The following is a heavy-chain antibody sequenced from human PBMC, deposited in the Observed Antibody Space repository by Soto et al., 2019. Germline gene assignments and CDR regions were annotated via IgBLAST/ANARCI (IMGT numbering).Heavy chain of an antibody. CDR3: ARGTTVPGAMPCCYYDMDV. J-gene: IGHJ6*03. D-gene: IGHD2-2*01. V-gene: IGHV3-66*01. Sequence: GGSLRLSCAASGFTVSSNYMSWVRQAPGKGLEWVSVINSGGSTYYADSVKGRFTISRGKSMNRLYLQMNSLRAEDTAVYYCARGTTVPGAMPCCYYDMDVWGKGTTVTVSS. CDR1: GFTVSSNY. CDR2: INSGGST.